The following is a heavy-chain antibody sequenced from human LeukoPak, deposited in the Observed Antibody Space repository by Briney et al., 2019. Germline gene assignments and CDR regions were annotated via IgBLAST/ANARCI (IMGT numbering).Heavy chain of an antibody. Sequence: GGSLRLSCAASGFTFSDNYMSWIRQAPGKGLEWVSYISSSGNTTYNADSVRGRFSITRDNAKNSLYLQMNSLRAEDTAVYYCARDGGSAWFLDYWGQGTLVTVSS. CDR1: GFTFSDNY. D-gene: IGHD6-19*01. CDR3: ARDGGSAWFLDY. V-gene: IGHV3-11*04. J-gene: IGHJ4*02. CDR2: ISSSGNTT.